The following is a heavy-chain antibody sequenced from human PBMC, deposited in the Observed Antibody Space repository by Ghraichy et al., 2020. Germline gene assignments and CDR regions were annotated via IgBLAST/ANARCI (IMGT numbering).Heavy chain of an antibody. D-gene: IGHD3-22*01. CDR3: VKEASRYYYDSSAFDY. V-gene: IGHV3-43*01. J-gene: IGHJ4*02. CDR1: GFFFDDYA. Sequence: GGSLRLSCAASGFFFDDYAMHWVRQVPGKTLEWVSLIGWDGGRTHYADSVKGRFTISRDNSKNSLYLQMKSLRTEDTALYYCVKEASRYYYDSSAFDYWGRGTLVTVSS. CDR2: IGWDGGRT.